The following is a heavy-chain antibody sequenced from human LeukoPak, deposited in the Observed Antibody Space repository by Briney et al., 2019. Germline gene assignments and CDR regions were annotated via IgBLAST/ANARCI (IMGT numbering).Heavy chain of an antibody. V-gene: IGHV1-8*01. Sequence: ASVKVSCKASGYSFTSYDINWVRQATGQGPEWIGWMNPSNGNTGYAQRFQGRVTMTRDTSTSTAYLELSSLTSDDTAVYYCAAHTYYYSSGSFGHWGQGTLVTVSS. CDR1: GYSFTSYD. J-gene: IGHJ4*02. CDR3: AAHTYYYSSGSFGH. CDR2: MNPSNGNT. D-gene: IGHD3-10*01.